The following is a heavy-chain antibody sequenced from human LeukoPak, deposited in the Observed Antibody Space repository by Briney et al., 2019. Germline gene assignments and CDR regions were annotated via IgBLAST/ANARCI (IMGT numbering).Heavy chain of an antibody. V-gene: IGHV3-7*01. Sequence: GGSLRLSCAASGFTFNKYWMTWVRQAPGKGLEWVATIKTDGSQKYYVESVKGRFSISRDNANSSLFLQMNTLRADGTATYYCVRGLLEWLRLETYYFDYWGQGTLVTVSS. CDR1: GFTFNKYW. D-gene: IGHD3-3*01. CDR3: VRGLLEWLRLETYYFDY. J-gene: IGHJ4*02. CDR2: IKTDGSQK.